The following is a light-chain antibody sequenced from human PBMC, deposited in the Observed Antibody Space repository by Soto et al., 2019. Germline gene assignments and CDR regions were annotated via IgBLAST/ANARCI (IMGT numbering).Light chain of an antibody. Sequence: DIQMTQAPSSLSASGGDRVTITCRASQGFSNYLAWYQQKPGKVPKLLIYAASTLQSGVPSRFSGSGSGTDCTLTISSLQPEDVATYYCQKYNSAALTFGGGAKVEIK. J-gene: IGKJ4*01. CDR3: QKYNSAALT. CDR2: AAS. V-gene: IGKV1-27*01. CDR1: QGFSNY.